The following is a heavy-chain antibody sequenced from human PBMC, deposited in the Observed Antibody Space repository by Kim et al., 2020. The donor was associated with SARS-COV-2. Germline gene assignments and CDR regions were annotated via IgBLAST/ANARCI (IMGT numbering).Heavy chain of an antibody. D-gene: IGHD6-19*01. J-gene: IGHJ6*02. CDR3: ARDGNSGIAVAGVHYYYGMDV. V-gene: IGHV3-30*04. CDR1: GFAFSSFA. Sequence: GGSLRLSCAASGFAFSSFAMHWVRQAPGKGLEWVAVISFDGSSKYHADSVKGRFIISRDNSRDTIYLQMNSLRPEDTALYYCARDGNSGIAVAGVHYYYGMDVWGQGTTVTVS. CDR2: ISFDGSSK.